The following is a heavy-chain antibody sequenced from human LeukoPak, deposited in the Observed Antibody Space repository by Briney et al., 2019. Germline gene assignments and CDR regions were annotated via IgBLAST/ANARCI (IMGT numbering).Heavy chain of an antibody. CDR3: ARRRYNWNYVPH. V-gene: IGHV3-74*01. J-gene: IGHJ4*02. Sequence: PGGSLRLSCAASGFTFSSYWMHWVRQAPGKGLVWVSRINSDGSSTSYADSVKGRFTISRDNAKNSLYLQMNSLRAEDTAVYYCARRRYNWNYVPHWGQGTLVTVSS. CDR1: GFTFSSYW. CDR2: INSDGSST. D-gene: IGHD1-7*01.